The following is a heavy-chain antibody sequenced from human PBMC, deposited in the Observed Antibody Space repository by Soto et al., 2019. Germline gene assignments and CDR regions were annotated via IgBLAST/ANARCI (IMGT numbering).Heavy chain of an antibody. CDR1: GGSISSYY. V-gene: IGHV4-59*08. CDR3: ARTVAGMSWHFDY. D-gene: IGHD4-17*01. J-gene: IGHJ4*02. CDR2: IYYSGST. Sequence: SETLSLTCTVSGGSISSYYWSWIRQPPGKGLEWIGYIYYSGSTNYNPSLKSRVTISVDTSKNQFSLKLSSVTAADTAVYYCARTVAGMSWHFDYWGQGTLVTVSS.